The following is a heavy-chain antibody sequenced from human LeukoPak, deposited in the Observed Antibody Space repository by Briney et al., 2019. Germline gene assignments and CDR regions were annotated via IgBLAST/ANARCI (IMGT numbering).Heavy chain of an antibody. CDR3: AKDENWRFDRGYFDY. D-gene: IGHD1-1*01. V-gene: IGHV3-23*01. CDR2: ISGSGGST. CDR1: GSTFSSYA. Sequence: TGGSLRLSCAASGSTFSSYAMSWVRQAPGKGLEWVSAISGSGGSTYHADSVKGRFTISRDNSKNTLYLQMNSLRAEDTAVYYCAKDENWRFDRGYFDYWGQGTLVTVSS. J-gene: IGHJ4*02.